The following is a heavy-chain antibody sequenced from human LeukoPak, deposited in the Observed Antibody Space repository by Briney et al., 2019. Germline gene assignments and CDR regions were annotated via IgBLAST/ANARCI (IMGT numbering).Heavy chain of an antibody. V-gene: IGHV3-23*01. CDR2: ISGSGGSK. J-gene: IGHJ4*02. CDR1: GFTFSDYP. Sequence: GGSLRLSCAASGFTFSDYPMSWVRQAPGKGLEWVSAISGSGGSKYYADSVRGRFPISRDNSKNTLYLQMNSLRAEDTAVYYCAKFRPSIVGATMGYFDNWGQGTLVTVSS. CDR3: AKFRPSIVGATMGYFDN. D-gene: IGHD1-26*01.